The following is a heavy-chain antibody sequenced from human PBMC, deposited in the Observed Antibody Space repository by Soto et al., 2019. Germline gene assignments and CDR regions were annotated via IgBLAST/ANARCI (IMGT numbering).Heavy chain of an antibody. J-gene: IGHJ4*02. CDR3: ARGAGDYDTPFGY. CDR2: FSYSGSP. D-gene: IGHD4-17*01. V-gene: IGHV4-59*02. Sequence: PSENLSLTCRFSVVSVSRGDWSCIRQSPGKGLGWLGYFSYSGSPNYNASLRSRASMSVDTSTNHLSLRLRSVTAADTAVYYCARGAGDYDTPFGYWCQGRLVTVAS. CDR1: VVSVSRGD.